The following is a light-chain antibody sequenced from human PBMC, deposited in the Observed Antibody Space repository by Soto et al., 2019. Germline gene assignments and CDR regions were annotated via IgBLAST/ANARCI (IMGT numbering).Light chain of an antibody. J-gene: IGKJ5*01. CDR3: QQYGSSPST. CDR2: GAS. CDR1: RSVSSY. V-gene: IGKV3-20*01. Sequence: EIVLTQSPATLSLSPGESATLSCRATRSVSSYLAWYQQKPGQAPRLLIYGASSRATGIPDRFSGSGSGTDFTLTISRLEPEDFAVYYCQQYGSSPSTFGQGTRLEI.